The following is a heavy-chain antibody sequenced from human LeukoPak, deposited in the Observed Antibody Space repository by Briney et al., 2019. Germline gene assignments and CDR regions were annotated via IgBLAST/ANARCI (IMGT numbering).Heavy chain of an antibody. Sequence: LGESLKISCKGSGYSFTSYWIGWVRQMPGKGLEWMGIIYPGDSDTRYGPSFQGQVTISADKSISTAYLQWSSLKASDTAMYYCARHVYFWSGRVDAFDIWGQGTMVTVSS. V-gene: IGHV5-51*01. CDR3: ARHVYFWSGRVDAFDI. CDR2: IYPGDSDT. CDR1: GYSFTSYW. D-gene: IGHD3-3*01. J-gene: IGHJ3*02.